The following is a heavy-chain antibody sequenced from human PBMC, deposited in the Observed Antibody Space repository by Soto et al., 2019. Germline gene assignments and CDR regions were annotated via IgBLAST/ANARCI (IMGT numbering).Heavy chain of an antibody. CDR1: GGSISSSNW. CDR3: AKVSSSWYAGFFDL. Sequence: PSETLSLTCAVSGGSISSSNWWSWVRQPPGKGLEWIGEIYHSGSTNYNPSLKSRVTISRDNSMNTLYLQMNTLRAEDTAIYYCAKVSSSWYAGFFDLWGQGTLVTSPQ. V-gene: IGHV4-4*02. D-gene: IGHD6-13*01. J-gene: IGHJ4*02. CDR2: IYHSGST.